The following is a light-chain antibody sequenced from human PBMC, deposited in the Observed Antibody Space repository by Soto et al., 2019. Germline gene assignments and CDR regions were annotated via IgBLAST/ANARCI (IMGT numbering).Light chain of an antibody. V-gene: IGKV3-11*01. J-gene: IGKJ2*01. CDR3: QQRSNWPPMWA. Sequence: EIVLTQSPATLSLSPGESATLSCRASQSVSSYLAWYQQKPGQAPRLLIYDASNRATGIPARFSGSGSGTDFTLTISSLEPEDSAVYYCQQRSNWPPMWAFGQGTKLEIK. CDR2: DAS. CDR1: QSVSSY.